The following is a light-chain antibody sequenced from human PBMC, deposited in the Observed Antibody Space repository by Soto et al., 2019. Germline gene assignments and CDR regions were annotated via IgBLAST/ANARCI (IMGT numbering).Light chain of an antibody. CDR2: AAY. CDR3: HQLNRYPT. CDR1: QGMSTY. V-gene: IGKV1-9*01. J-gene: IGKJ4*01. Sequence: IQVTQSPSSLSASVGDRITITCRASQGMSTYLAWYQQKPGKAPKLLIYAAYTLQSGVPSRFSGGGSGTDFTLTISSLQPEDFATHYCHQLNRYPTFGGGTKVEIK.